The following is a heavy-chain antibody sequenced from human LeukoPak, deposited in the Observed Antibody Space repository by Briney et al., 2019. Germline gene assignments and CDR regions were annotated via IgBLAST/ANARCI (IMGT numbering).Heavy chain of an antibody. D-gene: IGHD2-15*01. Sequence: GGSLRLSCVASGFTFSNYAMSWVRQAPGKGLEWVSSTGGSGGITYYADSVKGRFTISRDNSKNTLYLQMNNLRAEDTAMYYCALRVGYCSGGSCQHWGQGTLVAVSS. CDR3: ALRVGYCSGGSCQH. CDR1: GFTFSNYA. V-gene: IGHV3-23*01. CDR2: TGGSGGIT. J-gene: IGHJ4*02.